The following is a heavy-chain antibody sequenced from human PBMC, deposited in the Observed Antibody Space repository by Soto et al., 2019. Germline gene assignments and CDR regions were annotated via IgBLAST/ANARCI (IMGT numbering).Heavy chain of an antibody. Sequence: SETLCLTCSVSVGSITIGGYYWSWIRQHPGKGLEWIGYIYHSGSTYYNPSLKSRLSISVDTSKNHFSLKLSSVTAADTAVYYCARKDGSGLNWFDPWGQGTLVTVSS. J-gene: IGHJ5*02. V-gene: IGHV4-31*03. D-gene: IGHD3-10*01. CDR3: ARKDGSGLNWFDP. CDR2: IYHSGST. CDR1: VGSITIGGYY.